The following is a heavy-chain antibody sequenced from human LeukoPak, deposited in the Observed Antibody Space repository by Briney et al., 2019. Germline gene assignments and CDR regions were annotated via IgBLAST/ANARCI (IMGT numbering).Heavy chain of an antibody. Sequence: PGGSLRLSCAASGFTVSSYWMSWVRQAPGKGLEGVANINQDGSENHYVDSVKGRFTISRDNAKNSVFVQVNGVRVEDTAVYYCVRAGGSSWSDFWGQGTLVTVSS. CDR3: VRAGGSSWSDF. V-gene: IGHV3-7*01. CDR2: INQDGSEN. CDR1: GFTVSSYW. J-gene: IGHJ4*02. D-gene: IGHD6-13*01.